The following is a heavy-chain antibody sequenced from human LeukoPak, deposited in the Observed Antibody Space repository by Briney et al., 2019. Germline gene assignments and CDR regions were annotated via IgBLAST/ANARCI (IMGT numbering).Heavy chain of an antibody. CDR2: ISGSGGST. CDR1: GFTFSSYA. D-gene: IGHD1-14*01. V-gene: IGHV3-23*01. CDR3: GATGNYYYYGMDV. Sequence: GGSLRLSCAASGFTFSSYAMSWVRQAPGKGLGWVSAISGSGGSTYYADSVKGRFTISRDNSKNTLYLQMNSLRAEDTAVYYCGATGNYYYYGMDVWGQGTTVTVSS. J-gene: IGHJ6*02.